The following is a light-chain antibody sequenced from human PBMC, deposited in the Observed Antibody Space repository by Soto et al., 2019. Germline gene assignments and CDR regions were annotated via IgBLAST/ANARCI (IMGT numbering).Light chain of an antibody. V-gene: IGLV1-51*01. J-gene: IGLJ2*01. CDR3: GTCDTSLIAGV. CDR2: DND. CDR1: NSNIGNDY. Sequence: QSVLTQPPSVSAAPGQKVTISCSGSNSNIGNDYVSWYQMLPGTAPKLLIYDNDKRASGTPDRFSGSKSGTSATLDITGLQTGDGADYYCGTCDTSLIAGVFGGGTKLTVL.